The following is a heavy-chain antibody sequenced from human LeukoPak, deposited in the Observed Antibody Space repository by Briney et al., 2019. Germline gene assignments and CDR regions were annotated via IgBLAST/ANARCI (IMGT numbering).Heavy chain of an antibody. CDR3: ARGRGGNSGDC. J-gene: IGHJ4*02. V-gene: IGHV4-34*01. Sequence: PSETLSLTCAVYGESFSGYYWRGIRQPPGEGVEWIGEINHSGSTNYHPSLKSRATISLDTSKNQFSLKLSSVTAADAAVYYCARGRGGNSGDCWGEETLVTVSS. D-gene: IGHD4-23*01. CDR1: GESFSGYY. CDR2: INHSGST.